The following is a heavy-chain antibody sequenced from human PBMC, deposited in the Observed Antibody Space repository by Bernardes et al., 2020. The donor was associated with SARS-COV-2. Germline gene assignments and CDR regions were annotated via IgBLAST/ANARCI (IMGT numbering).Heavy chain of an antibody. Sequence: SETLSLTCAVDGESFSGPYWNWVRQAPGPGLEWIGEISPSGTTNYNPSLKSRVAISVDTSNNQFSLELISVTAADTAVYYCAKEGSGRGSSWYYHYGMDVWGQGTTVIVSS. CDR3: AKEGSGRGSSWYYHYGMDV. D-gene: IGHD6-13*01. J-gene: IGHJ6*02. CDR1: GESFSGPY. CDR2: ISPSGTT. V-gene: IGHV4-34*01.